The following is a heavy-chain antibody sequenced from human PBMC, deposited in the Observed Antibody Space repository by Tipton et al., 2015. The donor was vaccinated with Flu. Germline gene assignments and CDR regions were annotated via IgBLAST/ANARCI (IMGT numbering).Heavy chain of an antibody. CDR1: GDSVNSASYY. V-gene: IGHV4-61*01. J-gene: IGHJ5*02. CDR3: ARDRAMSWFDP. Sequence: LRLSCSVSGDSVNSASYYWSWIRKPPGKGLEWIGNIYHTGSTNYNPSLKGRVTISLDTSKNQFSLRLASVTAADTAVYHCARDRAMSWFDPWGQGTLVTVSS. CDR2: IYHTGST. D-gene: IGHD3-10*01.